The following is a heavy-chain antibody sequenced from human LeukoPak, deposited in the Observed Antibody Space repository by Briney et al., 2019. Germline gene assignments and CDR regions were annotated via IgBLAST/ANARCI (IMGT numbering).Heavy chain of an antibody. CDR1: GFTFSNYG. CDR3: AKDRHVDDLLIGPPSDY. CDR2: ISYDGSKK. D-gene: IGHD3-9*01. V-gene: IGHV3-30*18. Sequence: PGRSLRLSCAASGFTFSNYGMHWVRQAPGKGLEWVAVISYDGSKKYYADSVKGRFTVSRDNSKNTLYLQKDSLRVEDTAVYYCAKDRHVDDLLIGPPSDYWGQGTLVTVSS. J-gene: IGHJ4*02.